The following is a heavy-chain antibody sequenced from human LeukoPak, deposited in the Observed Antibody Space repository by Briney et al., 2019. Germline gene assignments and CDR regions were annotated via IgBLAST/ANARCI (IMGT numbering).Heavy chain of an antibody. D-gene: IGHD1-14*01. V-gene: IGHV5-51*01. CDR3: ARHSTRPNWYTPVDH. J-gene: IGHJ4*02. CDR1: GYAFTNYW. Sequence: GESLKISFKTSGYAFTNYWIGWVRQMPGKGLEWMGIIYTGDSRDSGVRYSPSFQGQITISADTSISTAYLQWTSLKASDTAMYYCARHSTRPNWYTPVDHWGQGTLVTVSS. CDR2: IYTGDSRD.